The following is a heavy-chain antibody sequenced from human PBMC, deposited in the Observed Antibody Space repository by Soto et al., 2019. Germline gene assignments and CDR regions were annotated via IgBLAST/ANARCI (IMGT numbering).Heavy chain of an antibody. D-gene: IGHD3-16*01. CDR1: GFSFNNYA. J-gene: IGHJ4*02. CDR2: ISGGGTGT. CDR3: AKGHYYDDVGNWVANQAFDS. V-gene: IGHV3-23*01. Sequence: GGSLRLSCAVSGFSFNNYAMNLVRQAPGKGLEWVSSISGGGTGTYSADAVKGRFTISSDKSRNTVYLQMSSLRAEDTAVYYCAKGHYYDDVGNWVANQAFDSWGQGSLVTVSS.